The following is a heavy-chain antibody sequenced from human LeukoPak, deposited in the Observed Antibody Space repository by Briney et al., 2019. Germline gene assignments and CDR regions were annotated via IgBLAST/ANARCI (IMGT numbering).Heavy chain of an antibody. V-gene: IGHV3-48*01. Sequence: GGSLRLSCTASGFPFIEYSMNWVRPAPGKGLEWIAYIGIDSGNTKYADSVRSRFTISANKAKNSLYLQMNSLRVEDTAVYYCARDHNYAFDNWGQGTLVSVAS. J-gene: IGHJ4*02. CDR3: ARDHNYAFDN. CDR1: GFPFIEYS. CDR2: IGIDSGNT. D-gene: IGHD1-1*01.